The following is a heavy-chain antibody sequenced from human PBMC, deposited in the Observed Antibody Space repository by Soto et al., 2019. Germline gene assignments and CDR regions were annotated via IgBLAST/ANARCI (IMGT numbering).Heavy chain of an antibody. J-gene: IGHJ5*02. D-gene: IGHD1-1*01. V-gene: IGHV4-4*07. CDR3: AREGSQSAYKFAIGIQLWPFDR. Sequence: SETLSLTCTVSRGYVNTLHWSWVRQPAGKGLEWIGRIFPNGNTDYGPSLKSRVTLSVDTSKNQISLNLTSVTAADMAVYYCAREGSQSAYKFAIGIQLWPFDRWGQGLPVTV. CDR2: IFPNGNT. CDR1: RGYVNTLH.